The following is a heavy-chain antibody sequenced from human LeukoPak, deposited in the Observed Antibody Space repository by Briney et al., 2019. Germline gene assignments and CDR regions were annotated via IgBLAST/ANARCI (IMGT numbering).Heavy chain of an antibody. CDR1: GFTFSSYG. CDR3: AKGNYGEKIDY. J-gene: IGHJ4*02. D-gene: IGHD4-17*01. Sequence: GGSLRLSCAASGFTFSSYGMHWVRQAPGKGLEWVSGISASGGATYYADSVKGRFTISRDNSKNTLYLQMNSLKAEDAALYYCAKGNYGEKIDYWGPGTLVTVSS. CDR2: ISASGGAT. V-gene: IGHV3-23*01.